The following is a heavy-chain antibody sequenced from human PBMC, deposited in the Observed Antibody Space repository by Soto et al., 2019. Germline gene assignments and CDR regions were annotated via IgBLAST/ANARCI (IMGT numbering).Heavy chain of an antibody. CDR3: ARGRRASTFDY. Sequence: PSETLSLTCTVSGDSIRSYYWSWIRQPPGKGLEWIGYIYYSGYTSYNPSLKSRVTISVDTSKNQFSLKLNSVTAADTAVYYCARGRRASTFDYWGQGTLVTVSS. V-gene: IGHV4-59*01. D-gene: IGHD1-26*01. CDR1: GDSIRSYY. J-gene: IGHJ4*02. CDR2: IYYSGYT.